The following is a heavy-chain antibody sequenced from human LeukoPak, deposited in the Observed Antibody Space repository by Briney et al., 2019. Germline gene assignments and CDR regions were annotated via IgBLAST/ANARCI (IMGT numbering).Heavy chain of an antibody. CDR3: ARRLSYYDFWSGPHSGGMDV. CDR1: GGSISSSSYY. CDR2: IYYSGST. D-gene: IGHD3-3*01. Sequence: SETLSLTCTVSGGSISSSSYYWGWLRQPPGKGLEWIGSIYYSGSTYYNPSLKSRVTISVDTSKNQFSLKLSSVTAADTAVYYCARRLSYYDFWSGPHSGGMDVWGQGTTVTVSS. J-gene: IGHJ6*02. V-gene: IGHV4-39*01.